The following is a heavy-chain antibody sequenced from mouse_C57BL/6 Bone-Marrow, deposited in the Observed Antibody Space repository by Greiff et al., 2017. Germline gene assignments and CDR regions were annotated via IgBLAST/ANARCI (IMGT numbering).Heavy chain of an antibody. CDR2: IDPRNGNT. D-gene: IGHD1-1*01. V-gene: IGHV1-81*01. Sequence: QVQLKQSGAELARPGASVKLSCKASGYTFTSYGISWVKQRTGQGLEWIGEIDPRNGNTYYNEKFKGKATLTADKSSSTAYMELRSLTSEDSAVYSSSRSDYGAWFAYWGQGTLVTVSA. CDR3: SRSDYGAWFAY. J-gene: IGHJ3*01. CDR1: GYTFTSYG.